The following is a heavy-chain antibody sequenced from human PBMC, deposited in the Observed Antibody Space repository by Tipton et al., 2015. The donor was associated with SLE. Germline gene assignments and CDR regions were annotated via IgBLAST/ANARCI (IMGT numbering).Heavy chain of an antibody. CDR3: ARQPIAAAGTSNYFDY. D-gene: IGHD6-13*01. J-gene: IGHJ4*02. CDR2: IYYSGST. Sequence: LRLSCAVSGGSISSSNWWSWIRQPPGKGLEWIGYIYYSGSTNYNPALKSRVTISVDTSKNQFSLKLSSVTAADTAVYYCARQPIAAAGTSNYFDYWGQGTLVTVSS. V-gene: IGHV4-59*08. CDR1: GGSISSSNW.